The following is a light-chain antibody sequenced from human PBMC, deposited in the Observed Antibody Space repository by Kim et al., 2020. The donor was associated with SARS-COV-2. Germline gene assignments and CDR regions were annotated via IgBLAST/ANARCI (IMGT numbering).Light chain of an antibody. Sequence: APGQAATFTCGGDNVGSKSVHWYQQKPGQAPVLVISSDTDRPSGIPERCSGSTSGNTAALTIDRVAAGDEADYYCLVWDDVSDHWVFGAGTQLTVL. CDR3: LVWDDVSDHWV. CDR2: SDT. V-gene: IGLV3-21*04. J-gene: IGLJ3*02. CDR1: NVGSKS.